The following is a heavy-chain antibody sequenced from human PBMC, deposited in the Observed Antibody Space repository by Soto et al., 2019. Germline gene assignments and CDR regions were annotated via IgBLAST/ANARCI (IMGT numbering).Heavy chain of an antibody. V-gene: IGHV3-64D*09. CDR3: VKDHIATAAIVLYNWLHP. CDR2: ITNNGRTT. D-gene: IGHD6-13*01. CDR1: GFTFSTYA. Sequence: GGSLRLSCSASGFTFSTYAMHCVRQAPGKGLEYIAGITNNGRTTSYKDSVKGRFIISRDNSESTLYLQMSSLRFDDTAVYFCVKDHIATAAIVLYNWLHPWGQGTRVTVSS. J-gene: IGHJ5*02.